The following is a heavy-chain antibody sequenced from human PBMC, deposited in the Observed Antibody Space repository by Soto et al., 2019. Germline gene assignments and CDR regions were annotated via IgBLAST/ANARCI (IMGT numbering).Heavy chain of an antibody. D-gene: IGHD4-17*01. V-gene: IGHV3-9*01. J-gene: IGHJ6*03. CDR2: ISWNSGSI. CDR1: GFTFDDYA. Sequence: PGGSLRLSCAASGFTFDDYAMHWVRQAPGKGLEWVSGISWNSGSIGYADSVKGRFTISRDNAKNSLYLQMNSLRAEDTALYYCAKDTRGPTDGDYVGDYYYYYMDVWGKGTTVTVSS. CDR3: AKDTRGPTDGDYVGDYYYYYMDV.